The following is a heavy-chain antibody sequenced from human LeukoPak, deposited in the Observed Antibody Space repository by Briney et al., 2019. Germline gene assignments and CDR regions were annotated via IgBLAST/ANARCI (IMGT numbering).Heavy chain of an antibody. Sequence: KTSQTLSLTCTVSGGSISSGDYYWSWIRQPPGKGLEWIGYIYYSGSTYYNPSFTSRITISVDTSKNQFSLKLSYVTAADTAVYYCARVGYCSGGSCYDYWGQGTLVTVSS. D-gene: IGHD2-15*01. CDR1: GGSISSGDYY. CDR3: ARVGYCSGGSCYDY. V-gene: IGHV4-30-4*08. CDR2: IYYSGST. J-gene: IGHJ4*02.